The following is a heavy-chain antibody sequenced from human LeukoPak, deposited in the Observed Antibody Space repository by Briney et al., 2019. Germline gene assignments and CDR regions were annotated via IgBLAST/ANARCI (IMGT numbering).Heavy chain of an antibody. CDR1: GFTFSSYE. D-gene: IGHD3-9*01. V-gene: IGHV4-34*01. Sequence: TGGSLRLSCAASGFTFSSYEMNWIRQPPGKGLEWIGEINHSGSTNYNPSLKSRVTISVDTSKNQFSLKLSSVTAADTAVYYCARHPDILTGFPYYMDVWGKGTTVTISS. J-gene: IGHJ6*03. CDR2: INHSGST. CDR3: ARHPDILTGFPYYMDV.